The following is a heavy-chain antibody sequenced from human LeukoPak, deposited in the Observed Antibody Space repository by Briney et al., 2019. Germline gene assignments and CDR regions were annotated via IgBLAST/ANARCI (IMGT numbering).Heavy chain of an antibody. V-gene: IGHV4-39*07. CDR2: IYYSGST. CDR1: GGSISSSSYY. CDR3: ARVYLWSGYYSYFDY. Sequence: SETLSLTCTVSGGSISSSSYYWGWIRQPPGKGLEWIGSIYYSGSTYYNPSLKSRVTISVDRSKNQFSLKLSSVTAADTAVYYCARVYLWSGYYSYFDYWGQGTLVTVSS. J-gene: IGHJ4*02. D-gene: IGHD3-3*01.